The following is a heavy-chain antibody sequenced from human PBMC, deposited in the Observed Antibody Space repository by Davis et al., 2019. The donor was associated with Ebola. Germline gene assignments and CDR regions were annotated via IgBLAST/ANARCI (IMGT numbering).Heavy chain of an antibody. J-gene: IGHJ4*02. CDR1: GFTFSSYA. CDR3: VYSSSWLT. CDR2: ISYDGSNK. V-gene: IGHV3-30-3*01. Sequence: PGGSLRLSCAASGFTFSSYAMHWVRQAPGKGLEWVAVISYDGSNKYYADSVKGRFTISRDNSKNTLYLQMNSLRAEDTAVYYCVYSSSWLTWGQGTLVTVSS. D-gene: IGHD6-13*01.